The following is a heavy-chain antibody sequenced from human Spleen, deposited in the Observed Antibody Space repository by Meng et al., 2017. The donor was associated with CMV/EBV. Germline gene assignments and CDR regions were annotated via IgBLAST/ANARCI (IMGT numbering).Heavy chain of an antibody. CDR2: MNPNSGNT. J-gene: IGHJ6*02. V-gene: IGHV1-8*01. Sequence: ASVKVSCKASGYTFTSYDINWVRQATGQGLEWMGWMNPNSGNTGYAQKFQGRVTITADTSTRTAYMELSSLRSEDTAMYYCARTFTSYTTSRADYGMDVWGQGTTVTVSS. CDR3: ARTFTSYTTSRADYGMDV. CDR1: GYTFTSYD. D-gene: IGHD6-13*01.